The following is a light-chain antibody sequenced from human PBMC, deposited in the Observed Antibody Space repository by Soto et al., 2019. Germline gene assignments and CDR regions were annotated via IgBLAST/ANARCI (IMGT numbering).Light chain of an antibody. J-gene: IGLJ1*01. Sequence: QSALTQPASVSASTGQSITISCTGTSSDVGGYNYVSWYQQHPGKAPKLMIYDVSNRPSGVSDRFSGSKSGNTASLTISDLHAEDEADYYCNSYTSSSTRVFGTGTKVTVL. CDR1: SSDVGGYNY. V-gene: IGLV2-14*01. CDR3: NSYTSSSTRV. CDR2: DVS.